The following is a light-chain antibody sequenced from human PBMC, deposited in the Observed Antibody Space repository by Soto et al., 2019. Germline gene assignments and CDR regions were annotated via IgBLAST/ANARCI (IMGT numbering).Light chain of an antibody. V-gene: IGKV1-5*03. CDR1: QSISNS. CDR3: RQYVSYPVT. Sequence: DIQMTQSPSTLSASVGDRVTITCRASQSISNSLAWYQQKPGKAPNLLIYKASSLESGVPSRFSGSGSETEFTLTISSLQPDDVATYYCRQYVSYPVTFGGGTKVEMK. CDR2: KAS. J-gene: IGKJ4*01.